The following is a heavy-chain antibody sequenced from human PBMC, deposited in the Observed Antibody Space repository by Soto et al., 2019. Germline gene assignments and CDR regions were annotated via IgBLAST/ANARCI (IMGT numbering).Heavy chain of an antibody. CDR1: GFTFSSCV. D-gene: IGHD6-13*01. CDR2: ITGSGTGA. V-gene: IGHV3-23*01. Sequence: EVHLMESGGGLVHPGESLRLSCGASGFTFSSCVMTWVRQAPGKGLEWVSCITGSGTGAYYADSVKGRFTISRDNSKNTVYLQMNNLRAEDTGVYYCAKGLINGRWYAEDWGQGTLVTVSS. CDR3: AKGLINGRWYAED. J-gene: IGHJ4*02.